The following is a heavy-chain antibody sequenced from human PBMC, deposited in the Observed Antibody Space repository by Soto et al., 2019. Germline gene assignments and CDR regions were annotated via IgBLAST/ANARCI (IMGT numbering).Heavy chain of an antibody. V-gene: IGHV4-30-4*01. Sequence: QVQLQESGPGLVKPSQTLSLTCTVSGASISSGDYYWTWIRQPPGKGLEWIGSIYYSGSTYYNPSLKSRVTISVDTSNNQFSLKLISVTAADTAVYYCARASYDSSTYYLDYWGQGTLVTVSS. CDR3: ARASYDSSTYYLDY. CDR2: IYYSGST. D-gene: IGHD3-22*01. CDR1: GASISSGDYY. J-gene: IGHJ4*02.